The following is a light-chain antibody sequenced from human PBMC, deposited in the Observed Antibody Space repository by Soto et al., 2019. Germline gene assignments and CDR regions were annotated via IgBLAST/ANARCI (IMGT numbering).Light chain of an antibody. Sequence: EIVLTQSPGTLSLSPGERATLSCRASQSVSSSYLAWYQQKPGQAPRLLIYGASIRATGIPARFSGTGSGTDFTLTISSLEPEDFAVYYCQQRSNWPITFGQGTRLEIK. V-gene: IGKV3D-20*02. CDR3: QQRSNWPIT. CDR2: GAS. CDR1: QSVSSSY. J-gene: IGKJ5*01.